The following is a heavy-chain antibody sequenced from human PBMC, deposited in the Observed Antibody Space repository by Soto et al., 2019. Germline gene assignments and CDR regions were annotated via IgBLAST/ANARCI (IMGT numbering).Heavy chain of an antibody. J-gene: IGHJ4*02. Sequence: SETLSLTCTVSGGSISNSNYYWGWIRQPPGKGLEWIATIYYSGSTYYNPSLKSRVTISEDTSKNQFSLKLSSVTAADTAVYYCARVYAYYFDYWGQGTLVTVSS. D-gene: IGHD2-8*01. V-gene: IGHV4-39*07. CDR1: GGSISNSNYY. CDR3: ARVYAYYFDY. CDR2: IYYSGST.